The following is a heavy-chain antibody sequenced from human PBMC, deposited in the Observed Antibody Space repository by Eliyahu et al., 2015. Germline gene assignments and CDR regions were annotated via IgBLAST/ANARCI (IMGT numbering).Heavy chain of an antibody. CDR2: IASTGDT. D-gene: IGHD7-27*01. CDR3: ARDFWGGQYYYGMDV. J-gene: IGHJ6*02. CDR1: XFXFXCNYE. V-gene: IGHV3-13*01. Sequence: EERLVESGGSXVQPGGSLXLSCXASXFXFXCNYEMLWVRRAPGRGLEWASAIASTGDTYYSDSVKGRFTISRDNAKNSVFLHMNSLRAADTAIYYCARDFWGGQYYYGMDVWGQGTTVTVSS.